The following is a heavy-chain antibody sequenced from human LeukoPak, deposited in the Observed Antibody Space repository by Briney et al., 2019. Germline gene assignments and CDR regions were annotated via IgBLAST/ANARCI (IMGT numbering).Heavy chain of an antibody. V-gene: IGHV4-59*08. J-gene: IGHJ4*02. CDR3: ARGHGSFDS. Sequence: PSETLSLTCTVSGASFTNYYWSWVRQPPGKGLEWFGYISYSGTTNYNPSLKSRVTMSVDTSKNQFSLKLTSVTAADTAVYYCARGHGSFDSWGQGTLVTVSA. CDR2: ISYSGTT. D-gene: IGHD1-26*01. CDR1: GASFTNYY.